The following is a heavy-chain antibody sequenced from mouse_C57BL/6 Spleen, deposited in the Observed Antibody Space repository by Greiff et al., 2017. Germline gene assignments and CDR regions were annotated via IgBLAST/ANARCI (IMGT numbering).Heavy chain of an antibody. Sequence: QVQLQQSGAELVKPGASVKISCKASGYAFSSYWMNWVKQRPGKGLEWIGQIYPGDGDTNYNGKFKGKATLTADKSSRTAYMQLSSLTSEDSAVYFCARGGSSWNFDYWGQGTTLTVSS. J-gene: IGHJ2*01. CDR1: GYAFSSYW. CDR2: IYPGDGDT. CDR3: ARGGSSWNFDY. D-gene: IGHD1-1*01. V-gene: IGHV1-80*01.